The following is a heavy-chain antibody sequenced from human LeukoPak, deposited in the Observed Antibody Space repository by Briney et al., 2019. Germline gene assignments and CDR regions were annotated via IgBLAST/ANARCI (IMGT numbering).Heavy chain of an antibody. CDR2: ISDSGSNT. J-gene: IGHJ4*02. V-gene: IGHV3-23*01. CDR1: GFSFNTYS. Sequence: GGSLRLSCAASGFSFNTYSMNWVRQTPGKGLEWVSSISDSGSNTYYADSVTRRFTISRDNSKNTVYLQLNSLRAEDTAIYYCANSYSSSSAFYFDYWGQGTLVTVSS. CDR3: ANSYSSSSAFYFDY. D-gene: IGHD6-6*01.